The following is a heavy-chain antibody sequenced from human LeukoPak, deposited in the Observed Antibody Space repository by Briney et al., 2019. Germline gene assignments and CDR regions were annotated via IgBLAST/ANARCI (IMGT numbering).Heavy chain of an antibody. CDR2: IYYSGST. CDR3: ARGRYSSGWPFDY. J-gene: IGHJ4*02. D-gene: IGHD6-19*01. V-gene: IGHV4-59*01. CDR1: XXXISSYX. Sequence: SETLXLTXXXSXXXISSYXWSWIRQPPGKGLEWIGYIYYSGSTNYNPSLKSRVTISVDTSKNQFSLKLSSVTAADTAVYYCARGRYSSGWPFDYWGQGTLVTVSS.